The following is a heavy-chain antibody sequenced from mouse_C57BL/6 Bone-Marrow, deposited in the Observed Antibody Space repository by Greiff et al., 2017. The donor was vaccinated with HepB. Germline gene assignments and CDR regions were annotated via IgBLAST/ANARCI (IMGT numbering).Heavy chain of an antibody. Sequence: QVQLQQSGAELVMPGASVKLSCKASGYTFTSYWMHWVKQRPGQGLEWIGEIDPSDSYTNYNQKFKGKSTLTVDKSSSTAYMQLSSLTSEDSAVYYCARGEEAWFAYWGQGTLVTVSA. CDR1: GYTFTSYW. J-gene: IGHJ3*01. CDR3: ARGEEAWFAY. CDR2: IDPSDSYT. V-gene: IGHV1-69*01.